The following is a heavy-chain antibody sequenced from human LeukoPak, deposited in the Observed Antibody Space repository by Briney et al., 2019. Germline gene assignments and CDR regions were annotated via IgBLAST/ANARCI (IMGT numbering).Heavy chain of an antibody. D-gene: IGHD1-26*01. CDR2: IRSQADSYAT. V-gene: IGHV3-73*01. J-gene: IGHJ4*02. Sequence: GGSLRLSCAASGFSFSGSGMHWVRQASGKGLEWVGHIRSQADSYATVYGASVKGRFTITRDDSEKPTYLQMNSLKTEDTAVYYCASFPSGSYSAYWGQGTLVTVSS. CDR1: GFSFSGSG. CDR3: ASFPSGSYSAY.